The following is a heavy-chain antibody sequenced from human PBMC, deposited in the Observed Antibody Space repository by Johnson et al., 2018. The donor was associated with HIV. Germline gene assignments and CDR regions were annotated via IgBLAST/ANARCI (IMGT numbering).Heavy chain of an antibody. CDR2: ISWNSGSI. V-gene: IGHV3-9*01. CDR1: GFTFDDYA. CDR3: VRDQGSGWPTNAFDI. Sequence: VQLVESGGGVVQPGRSLRVSCAASGFTFDDYAMHWVRQAPGKGLEWVSGISWNSGSIGYADSVKGRFTISRDNSKNMTNLQMNGLSDEDTADYYCVRDQGSGWPTNAFDIWGRGTRVTVSS. J-gene: IGHJ3*02. D-gene: IGHD6-19*01.